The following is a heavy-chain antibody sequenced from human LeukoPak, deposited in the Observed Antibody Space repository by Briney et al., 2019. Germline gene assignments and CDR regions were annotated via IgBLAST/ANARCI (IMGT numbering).Heavy chain of an antibody. Sequence: PSETLSLTCTVSGGSISSNTYYWGWIRRPPGKGLERIGNIHYSGSTYYNPSLKSRVTISVDTSKNQFSLNLSSLTAADTAVYYCATSDTVSTYNWFDPWGQGTLVTVSS. D-gene: IGHD5/OR15-5a*01. CDR3: ATSDTVSTYNWFDP. J-gene: IGHJ5*02. CDR2: IHYSGST. CDR1: GGSISSNTYY. V-gene: IGHV4-39*01.